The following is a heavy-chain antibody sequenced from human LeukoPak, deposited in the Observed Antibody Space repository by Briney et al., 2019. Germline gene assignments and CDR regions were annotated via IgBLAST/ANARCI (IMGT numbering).Heavy chain of an antibody. Sequence: KSSETLSLTCAVYGGSFSGHYWSWLRQPPGRGLEWIGYIYYSGSTYYNPSLKSRLTISIDTSKNQFSLSLSSVTAADTAVYYCARDACWEGGDGYSGPTNWFDPWGQGTLVSVSS. J-gene: IGHJ5*02. D-gene: IGHD2-21*02. V-gene: IGHV4-30-4*01. CDR1: GGSFSGHY. CDR3: ARDACWEGGDGYSGPTNWFDP. CDR2: IYYSGST.